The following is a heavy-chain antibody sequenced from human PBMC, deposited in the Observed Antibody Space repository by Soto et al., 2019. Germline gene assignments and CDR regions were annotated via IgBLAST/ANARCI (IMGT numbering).Heavy chain of an antibody. V-gene: IGHV3-23*01. J-gene: IGHJ6*02. Sequence: PGGSLRLSCAASGFTFSSYAMSWVRQAPGKGLEWVSAISGSGGSTYYADSVKGRFTISRDNAKNTLYLQMNSLRAEDTAVYYCASIAVAGPNYYYYYGMDVWGQGTTVTVS. CDR3: ASIAVAGPNYYYYYGMDV. CDR2: ISGSGGST. D-gene: IGHD6-19*01. CDR1: GFTFSSYA.